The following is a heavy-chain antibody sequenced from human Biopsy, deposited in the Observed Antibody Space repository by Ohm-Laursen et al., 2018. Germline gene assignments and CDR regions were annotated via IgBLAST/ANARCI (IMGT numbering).Heavy chain of an antibody. CDR2: IYYSGST. CDR1: GGSISSGGYY. D-gene: IGHD2-2*02. V-gene: IGHV4-31*02. Sequence: TLSLTCTVSGGSISSGGYYWSWIRQHPGKGLEWIGYIYYSGSTYYNPSLKSRVDISLDTSKNQFSLKLSSVTAADTAVYYCASMPAAIHEPNYSYYGMHVWGQGTTVTVSS. CDR3: ASMPAAIHEPNYSYYGMHV. J-gene: IGHJ6*02.